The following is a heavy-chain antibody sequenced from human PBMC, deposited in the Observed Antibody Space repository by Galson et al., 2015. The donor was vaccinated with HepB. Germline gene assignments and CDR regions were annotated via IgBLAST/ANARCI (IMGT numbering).Heavy chain of an antibody. CDR2: MRSSSNDI. CDR3: ARSIAVAGTDFDL. D-gene: IGHD6-19*01. V-gene: IGHV3-21*01. CDR1: GFTFNNYA. J-gene: IGHJ2*01. Sequence: SLRLSCAASGFTFNNYAMSWVRQAPGKGLEWVSSMRSSSNDIDYADSGKGRLTISRDNAKNSLFLQMNSLRAEDTAVYYCARSIAVAGTDFDLWGRGTLVTVSS.